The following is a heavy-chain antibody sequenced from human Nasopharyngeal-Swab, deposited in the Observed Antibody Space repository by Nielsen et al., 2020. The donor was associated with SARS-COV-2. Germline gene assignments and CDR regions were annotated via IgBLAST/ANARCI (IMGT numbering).Heavy chain of an antibody. CDR1: GFTFSSYG. CDR2: IWYDGSNK. V-gene: IGHV3-33*01. J-gene: IGHJ3*02. D-gene: IGHD5-12*01. Sequence: YLRLSCAASGFTFSSYGMHWVRQAPGKGLEWVAVIWYDGSNKYYADSVKGRFTISRDNSKNTLYLQMNSLRAEDTAVYYCARGLGGRAFDIWGQGTMVTVSS. CDR3: ARGLGGRAFDI.